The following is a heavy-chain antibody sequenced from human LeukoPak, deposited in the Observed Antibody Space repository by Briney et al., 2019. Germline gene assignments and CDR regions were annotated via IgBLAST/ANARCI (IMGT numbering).Heavy chain of an antibody. D-gene: IGHD6-6*01. CDR3: ARSSRLTFDY. V-gene: IGHV3-74*01. CDR1: GFTFSNYW. Sequence: PGGSLRLSCAASGFTFSNYWMHWVRQAPGKGLVWVSRINSDGSSTNYADSVRGRFSISRDNAKNTLYLQMNSLRAEDTAVYYCARSSRLTFDYWGQGTLVTVSS. CDR2: INSDGSST. J-gene: IGHJ4*02.